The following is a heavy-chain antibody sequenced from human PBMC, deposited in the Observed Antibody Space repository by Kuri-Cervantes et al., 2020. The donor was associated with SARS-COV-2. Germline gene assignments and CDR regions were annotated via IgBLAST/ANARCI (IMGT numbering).Heavy chain of an antibody. D-gene: IGHD5-18*01. Sequence: SETLSLTCAVYGGSFSGYYWSWIRQPPGKGLEWIGEINHSGSTNYNPSLKSRVTISVDTSKNQFSLKLNSVTAADTAVYYCARVGVRSYGVFDYWGQGTLVTVSS. CDR1: GGSFSGYY. CDR3: ARVGVRSYGVFDY. CDR2: INHSGST. V-gene: IGHV4-34*01. J-gene: IGHJ4*02.